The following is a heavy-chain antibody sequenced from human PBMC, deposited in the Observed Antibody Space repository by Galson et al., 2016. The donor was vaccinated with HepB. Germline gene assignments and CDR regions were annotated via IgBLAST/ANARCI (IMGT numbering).Heavy chain of an antibody. CDR2: IWTSGGT. CDR3: ARVYTIFGLTTSGLGPYAFDL. D-gene: IGHD3/OR15-3a*01. J-gene: IGHJ3*01. Sequence: TLSLTCTVSDGSISSPPYSCSWIRQPAGQRLEWIGRIWTSGGTHYNPSLQSRATMSVDMSKSQFSLRLSALTAADSAVYYGARVYTIFGLTTSGLGPYAFDLWGQGTVVSVSS. CDR1: DGSISSPPYS. V-gene: IGHV4-61*02.